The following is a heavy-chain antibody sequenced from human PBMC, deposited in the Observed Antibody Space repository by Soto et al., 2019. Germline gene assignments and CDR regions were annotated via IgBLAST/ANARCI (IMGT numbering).Heavy chain of an antibody. V-gene: IGHV1-3*01. Sequence: QVQVVQSGAEVKKPGASVKVSYKASGYTFTSYVMHWVRQAPGQRLEWMGWINAGNGNTKYSQKFQGRVTITRDTSASTAYMELSSLRTEDTAVYYCARGSVVGFDPWGQGTLVTVSS. CDR2: INAGNGNT. D-gene: IGHD2-15*01. J-gene: IGHJ5*02. CDR3: ARGSVVGFDP. CDR1: GYTFTSYV.